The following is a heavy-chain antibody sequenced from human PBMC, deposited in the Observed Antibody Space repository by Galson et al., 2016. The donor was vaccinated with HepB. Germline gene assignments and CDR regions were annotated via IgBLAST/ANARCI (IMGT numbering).Heavy chain of an antibody. CDR1: GGSITSSVW. J-gene: IGHJ4*02. CDR2: IFHSGIT. D-gene: IGHD2-15*01. V-gene: IGHV4-4*02. CDR3: ATRSPQTTQPI. Sequence: ETLSLTCAVSGGSITSSVWWSWVRQPPGKGLEWVGEIFHSGITNYNSSLESRVTISVDKSNNQFSLNLNSVTAADTAMYYCATRSPQTTQPIWGQGTLVTVS.